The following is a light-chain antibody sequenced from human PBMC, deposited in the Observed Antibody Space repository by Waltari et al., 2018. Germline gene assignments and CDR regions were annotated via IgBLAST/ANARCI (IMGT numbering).Light chain of an antibody. CDR1: QSVSSSY. CDR3: QQYGTSLFT. CDR2: GSS. Sequence: EIVLTQSPGTLSLSPGKRATLSCRASQSVSSSYFAWYQQKPGQAPRLLIYGSSTRATGVPDRFSGSGSGTDFTLTISRLETEDFAVYYCQQYGTSLFTFGQGTKLEIK. V-gene: IGKV3-20*01. J-gene: IGKJ2*01.